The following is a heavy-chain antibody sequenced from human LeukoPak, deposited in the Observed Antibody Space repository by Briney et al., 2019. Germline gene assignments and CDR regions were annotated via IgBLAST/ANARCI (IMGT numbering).Heavy chain of an antibody. CDR1: GFTFSDYY. Sequence: GGSLRLSCAASGFTFSDYYMSWIRQAPGKGLEWVSYISSSGSTIYYADSVKGRFTISRDNAKNSLYLQMNSLRAEDTAVYYCAIPEAGSYAXRGAXDXWGQGTMVTVS. J-gene: IGHJ3*01. D-gene: IGHD1-26*01. CDR2: ISSSGSTI. CDR3: AIPEAGSYAXRGAXDX. V-gene: IGHV3-11*04.